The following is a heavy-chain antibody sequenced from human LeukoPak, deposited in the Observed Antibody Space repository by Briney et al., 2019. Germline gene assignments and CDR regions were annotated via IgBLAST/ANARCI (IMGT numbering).Heavy chain of an antibody. J-gene: IGHJ4*02. CDR3: AKDTDGGNDY. CDR2: IAGGGSST. Sequence: GGSLRLSCAASGFTFSSYAMSWVRQAPGKGLEWVSVIAGGGSSTYYADSVKGRFTISRDNSKNTLYLQMNSLRAEDTAVYYCAKDTDGGNDYWGQGTLVTVSS. CDR1: GFTFSSYA. D-gene: IGHD4-23*01. V-gene: IGHV3-23*01.